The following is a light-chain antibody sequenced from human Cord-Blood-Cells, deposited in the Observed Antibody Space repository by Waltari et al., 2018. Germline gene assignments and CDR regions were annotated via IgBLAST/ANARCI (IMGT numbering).Light chain of an antibody. CDR2: EDN. CDR3: QSYDSSNQV. J-gene: IGLJ3*02. V-gene: IGLV6-57*01. Sequence: NFMLTQPHSVSESPGKTVTISCTRSSGSIASNYVQWYQQRPGSSPTTVSYEDNQRPSGVPDRFSGCIDSSSNSASLTSSGLKTEDEADYYCQSYDSSNQVFGGGTKLTVL. CDR1: SGSIASNY.